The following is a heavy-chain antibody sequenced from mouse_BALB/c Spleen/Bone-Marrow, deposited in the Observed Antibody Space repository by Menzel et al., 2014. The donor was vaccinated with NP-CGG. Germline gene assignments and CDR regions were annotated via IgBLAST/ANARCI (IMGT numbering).Heavy chain of an antibody. Sequence: QVQLQQSGTELVMPGASVKMSCKASGYAFTDRWIHWVKQRPGQGLEWIGAIDTSDSYTNYNQKFKGKATLTVDESSSTAYIHLSSLTSEDSAFYYWARGGDDFSLDYWGQRTSVTVSS. J-gene: IGHJ4*01. V-gene: IGHV1-69*01. CDR3: ARGGDDFSLDY. CDR1: GYAFTDRW. D-gene: IGHD2-4*01. CDR2: IDTSDSYT.